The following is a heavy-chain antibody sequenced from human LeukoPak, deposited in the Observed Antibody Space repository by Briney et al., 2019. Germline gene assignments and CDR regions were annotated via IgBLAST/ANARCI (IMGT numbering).Heavy chain of an antibody. D-gene: IGHD2-21*01. Sequence: SETLSLTCTVSGGSISSSSYYWGWIRQPPGKGLEWIGSIYYSGSTYYNPSLKSRVTISVDTSKNQFSLKLSSVTAADTAVYYCARHGRGLRLWWSFNWFDPWGQGTLVTVSS. CDR3: ARHGRGLRLWWSFNWFDP. V-gene: IGHV4-39*01. J-gene: IGHJ5*02. CDR2: IYYSGST. CDR1: GGSISSSSYY.